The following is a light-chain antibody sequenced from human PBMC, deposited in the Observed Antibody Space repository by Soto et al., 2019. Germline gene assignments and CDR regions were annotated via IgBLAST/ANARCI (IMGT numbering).Light chain of an antibody. CDR3: QHFNSYPWT. J-gene: IGKJ1*01. CDR1: HSISGW. V-gene: IGKV1-5*01. CDR2: RTS. Sequence: DIQMTQSPSALSASVGDRVTITCRASHSISGWLAWYQQKPGKAPKLLIYRTSSLQTGVPSRFSGSGSGTEFTLSISSLQPDDVATYYCQHFNSYPWTFGQGTKVDIK.